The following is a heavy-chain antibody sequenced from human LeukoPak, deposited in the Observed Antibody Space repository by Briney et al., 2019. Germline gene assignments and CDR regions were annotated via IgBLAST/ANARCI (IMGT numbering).Heavy chain of an antibody. D-gene: IGHD3-22*01. CDR1: GFTFSNAW. CDR2: IKSKTDGGTT. J-gene: IGHJ4*02. Sequence: WGSLKLSCAASGFTFSNAWMSWDRQAPGKGLEWVGRIKSKTDGGTTDYAAPVKGRFTISRDDSKNTLYLQVNSLKTEDTAVYYCTTDPHYYVSSGYFFPPLSWGQGTLVTVSS. CDR3: TTDPHYYVSSGYFFPPLS. V-gene: IGHV3-15*01.